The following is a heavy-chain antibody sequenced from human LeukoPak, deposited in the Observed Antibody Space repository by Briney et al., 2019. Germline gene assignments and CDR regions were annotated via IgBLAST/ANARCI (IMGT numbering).Heavy chain of an antibody. D-gene: IGHD2-21*02. J-gene: IGHJ4*02. CDR3: ARTSTLAYCDGDCYEHLDY. Sequence: SETLSLTCTVSGGSISSSSYYWGWIRQPPGKGLVWIGSIYYSGSTYYNPSLKSRVTISVDTSKNQFSLKLSSVTAADTAVYYCARTSTLAYCDGDCYEHLDYWGQGNLVTVSS. CDR2: IYYSGST. V-gene: IGHV4-39*01. CDR1: GGSISSSSYY.